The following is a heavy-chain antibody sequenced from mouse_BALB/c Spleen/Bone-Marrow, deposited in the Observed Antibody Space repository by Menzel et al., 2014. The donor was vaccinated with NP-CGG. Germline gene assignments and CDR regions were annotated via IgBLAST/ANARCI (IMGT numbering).Heavy chain of an antibody. CDR3: TREGAY. CDR2: INHSNGYT. CDR1: GYTFTSYY. V-gene: IGHV1S81*02. J-gene: IGHJ3*01. Sequence: VPLQQSGAELVKPGASVKLSCKASGYTFTSYYMYWVKQRPGQGLEWIGEINHSNGYTNFNEKFKSKATLTVDKSSSTAYMQLSSLTSEDSAVYYCTREGAYWGQGTLVTVSA.